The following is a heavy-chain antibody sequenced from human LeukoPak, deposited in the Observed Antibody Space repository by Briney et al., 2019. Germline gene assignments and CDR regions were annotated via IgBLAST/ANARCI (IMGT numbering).Heavy chain of an antibody. CDR2: IYTSGST. Sequence: SETLSLTCTVSGGSISSGSYYWSWIRQPAGKGLEWIGRIYTSGSTNYNPSLKSRVTMSVDTSKNQFSLKLGSVTAADTAVYYCAREFPVVPAAIGGYYYYMDVWGKGTTVTVSS. CDR3: AREFPVVPAAIGGYYYYMDV. V-gene: IGHV4-61*02. D-gene: IGHD2-2*01. CDR1: GGSISSGSYY. J-gene: IGHJ6*03.